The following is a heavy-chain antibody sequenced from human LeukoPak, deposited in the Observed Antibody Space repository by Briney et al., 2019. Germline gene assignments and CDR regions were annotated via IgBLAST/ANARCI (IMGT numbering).Heavy chain of an antibody. V-gene: IGHV5-51*01. J-gene: IGHJ3*02. CDR3: ARTGYSSGWYGGFDI. CDR1: GYSLTNYW. Sequence: GESLKISCKASGYSLTNYWIGWLRQMSGKGLEWMGIIYPGDSDTRHSPSFQGQVTISADKSIITAYLQWSSLKASDTAMYYCARTGYSSGWYGGFDIWGQGTLVTVSS. D-gene: IGHD6-19*01. CDR2: IYPGDSDT.